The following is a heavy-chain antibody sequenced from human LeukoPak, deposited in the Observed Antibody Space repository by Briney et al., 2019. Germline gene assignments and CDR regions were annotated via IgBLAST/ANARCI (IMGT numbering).Heavy chain of an antibody. V-gene: IGHV7-4-1*02. CDR3: ARGPTNWNYSRVRYFDL. D-gene: IGHD1-7*01. J-gene: IGHJ2*01. CDR2: INTNTGNP. CDR1: GYAFTTYG. Sequence: GASVKVSCKASGYAFTTYGLTWVRQAPGQGLEWMGWINTNTGNPTYAQGFTGRFVFSLDTSVSTAYLQISSLKAEDTAVYYCARGPTNWNYSRVRYFDLWGRGTLVTVSS.